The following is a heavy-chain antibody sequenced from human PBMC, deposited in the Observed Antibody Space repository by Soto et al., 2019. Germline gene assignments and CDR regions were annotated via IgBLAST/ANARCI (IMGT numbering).Heavy chain of an antibody. V-gene: IGHV3-33*06. CDR1: GFTFSSYG. Sequence: PGASLRLSCAASGFTFSSYGMHWVRQAPGKGLEWVAVIWYDGSNKYYADSVKGRFTISRDNSKNTLYLQMNSLRAEDTAVYYCAKGVAAAGTWFDPWGQGTLVSVSS. D-gene: IGHD6-13*01. CDR2: IWYDGSNK. CDR3: AKGVAAAGTWFDP. J-gene: IGHJ5*02.